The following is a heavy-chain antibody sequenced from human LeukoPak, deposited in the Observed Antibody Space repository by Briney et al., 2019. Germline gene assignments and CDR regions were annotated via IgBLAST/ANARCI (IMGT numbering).Heavy chain of an antibody. J-gene: IGHJ6*04. CDR2: IYHSEST. CDR3: ARSDCSSTSCYTPEV. CDR1: GGSISSSSYY. Sequence: KPSETLSLTCTVSGGSISSSSYYWGWIRQPPGKGLEWIGSIYHSESTYYNPSLKSRVTISVDTSKNQFSLKLSSVTAADTAVYYCARSDCSSTSCYTPEVWGKGTTVTVSS. D-gene: IGHD2-2*02. V-gene: IGHV4-39*07.